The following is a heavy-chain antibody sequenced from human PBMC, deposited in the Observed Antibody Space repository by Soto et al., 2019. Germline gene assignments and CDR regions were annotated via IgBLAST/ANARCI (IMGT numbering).Heavy chain of an antibody. CDR3: ASSGVRRNLVDY. D-gene: IGHD3-10*01. J-gene: IGHJ4*02. Sequence: ASVKVSCKASGGTFSSYAISWVRQAPGQGLEWMGGIIPIFGTANYAQKFQGRVTITADESTSTAYMELSSLRSEDTAVYYCASSGVRRNLVDYWGQGTLVTVSS. V-gene: IGHV1-69*13. CDR1: GGTFSSYA. CDR2: IIPIFGTA.